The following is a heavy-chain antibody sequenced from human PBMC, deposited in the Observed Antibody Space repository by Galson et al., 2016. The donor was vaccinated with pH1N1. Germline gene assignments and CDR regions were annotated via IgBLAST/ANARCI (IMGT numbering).Heavy chain of an antibody. CDR3: ARNGYGDYVGYFDY. CDR2: IYWDDDK. CDR1: GFSLSTSGVG. J-gene: IGHJ4*02. Sequence: PALVKPTQTLTLTCTFSGFSLSTSGVGVGWIRQPPGKALEWLALIYWDDDKRYSPYLKSRLTITKDTSKNQVVLTMTNMDPVETATYYCARNGYGDYVGYFDYWGQGTLVTVSS. D-gene: IGHD4-17*01. V-gene: IGHV2-5*02.